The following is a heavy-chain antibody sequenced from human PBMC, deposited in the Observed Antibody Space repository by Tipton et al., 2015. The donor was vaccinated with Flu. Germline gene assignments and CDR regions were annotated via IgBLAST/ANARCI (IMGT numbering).Heavy chain of an antibody. Sequence: SLRLSCAASGFTFSGYGMHWVRQAPGKGLEWLAVIYFDGGNKYYADSVKGRFTISRDNSKNTLYLQMNSLRAEDTAVYYCARDKNEFYAFENWAQGTLVTVSS. CDR3: ARDKNEFYAFEN. V-gene: IGHV3-30*03. J-gene: IGHJ4*02. D-gene: IGHD2/OR15-2a*01. CDR2: IYFDGGNK. CDR1: GFTFSGYG.